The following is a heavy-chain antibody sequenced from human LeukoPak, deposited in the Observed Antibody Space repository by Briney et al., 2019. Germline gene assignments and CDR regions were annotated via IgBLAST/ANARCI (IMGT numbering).Heavy chain of an antibody. D-gene: IGHD3-3*01. CDR2: IRYDGSNK. CDR3: AKGGAYDFWSGPSEGY. J-gene: IGHJ4*02. V-gene: IGHV3-30*02. Sequence: GGSLRLSCAASGFTFSSYGMHWVRQAPGKGLEWVAFIRYDGSNKYYADSVKGRFTISRDNSKNTLYLQMNSLRAEDTAVYYCAKGGAYDFWSGPSEGYWGQGTLVTVSS. CDR1: GFTFSSYG.